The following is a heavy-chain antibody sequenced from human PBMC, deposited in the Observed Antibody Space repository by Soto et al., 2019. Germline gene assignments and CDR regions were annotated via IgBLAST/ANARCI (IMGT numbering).Heavy chain of an antibody. V-gene: IGHV4-34*01. CDR3: ARVLGYCSSTSCYAGVGYYYYMDV. D-gene: IGHD2-2*01. J-gene: IGHJ6*03. CDR1: GGSFSGYY. CDR2: IYYSGST. Sequence: SETLSLTCAVYGGSFSGYYWSWIRQPPGKGLEWIGSIYYSGSTYYNPSLKSRVTISVDTSKNQLSLKLSSVTAADTAVYYCARVLGYCSSTSCYAGVGYYYYMDVWGKGTTVTVSS.